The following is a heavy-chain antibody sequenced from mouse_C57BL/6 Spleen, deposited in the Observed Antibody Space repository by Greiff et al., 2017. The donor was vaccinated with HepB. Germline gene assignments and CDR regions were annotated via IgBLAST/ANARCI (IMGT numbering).Heavy chain of an antibody. CDR1: GFNIKDDY. CDR2: IDPENGDT. CDR3: TPIGYYDY. J-gene: IGHJ2*01. Sequence: VQLQQSGAELVRPGASVKLSCTASGFNIKDDYMHWVKQRPEQGLEWIGWIDPENGDTEYASKFQGKATITADTSSNTAYLQLSSLTSEDTAVYYCTPIGYYDYWGQGTTPTVSS. V-gene: IGHV14-4*01. D-gene: IGHD2-3*01.